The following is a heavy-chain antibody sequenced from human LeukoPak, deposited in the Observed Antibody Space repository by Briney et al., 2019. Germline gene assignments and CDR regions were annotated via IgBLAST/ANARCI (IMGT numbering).Heavy chain of an antibody. Sequence: GASVKVSCKASGYTFTSYYMHWVRQAPGQGLEWMGGIIPIFGTANYAQKFQGRVTITADESTSTAYMELSSLRSEDTAVYYCAVVAAAPYYYYMDVWGKGTTVTISS. CDR2: IIPIFGTA. V-gene: IGHV1-69*13. CDR3: AVVAAAPYYYYMDV. D-gene: IGHD5-12*01. J-gene: IGHJ6*03. CDR1: GYTFTSYY.